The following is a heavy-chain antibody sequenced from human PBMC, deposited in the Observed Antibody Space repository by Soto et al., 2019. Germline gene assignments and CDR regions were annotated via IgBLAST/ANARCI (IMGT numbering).Heavy chain of an antibody. CDR1: GGSISSGRYY. CDR3: ARSSTSANSFDY. J-gene: IGHJ4*02. V-gene: IGHV4-39*07. Sequence: PSGTLSLTCAVSGGSISSGRYYWGWIRQPPGKGREGSGSIYYSGSTYYNPSLKSRVTISVDTAKNQLSLKLSTVTAADTAVYYCARSSTSANSFDYWGQGTLVNVSP. CDR2: IYYSGST. D-gene: IGHD2-2*01.